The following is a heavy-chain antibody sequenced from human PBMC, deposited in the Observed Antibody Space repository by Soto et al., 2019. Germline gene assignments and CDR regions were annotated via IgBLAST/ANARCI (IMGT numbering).Heavy chain of an antibody. CDR1: GFTFSNAW. Sequence: GGSLRLSCAASGFTFSNAWMNWVRQAPGKGLEWVGRIKSKTDGGTTDYAAPVKGRFTISRDDSKNTLYLQMNSLKTEDTAVYYCTTNGNYDILTGYYGSFDYWGQGTLVTVSS. J-gene: IGHJ4*02. V-gene: IGHV3-15*07. CDR2: IKSKTDGGTT. D-gene: IGHD3-9*01. CDR3: TTNGNYDILTGYYGSFDY.